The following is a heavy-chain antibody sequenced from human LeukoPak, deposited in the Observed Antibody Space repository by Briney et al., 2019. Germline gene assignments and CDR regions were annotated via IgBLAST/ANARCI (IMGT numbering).Heavy chain of an antibody. CDR3: ARGQWLPVFDF. J-gene: IGHJ4*02. D-gene: IGHD3-22*01. Sequence: ASVKVSCKASGGTFSSYAISWVRQAPGQGLEWMGRIIPILGIANYAQKFQGRVTITADKSTSTAYMELSSLRSEDTAVYYCARGQWLPVFDFWGQGTLVTVSS. V-gene: IGHV1-69*04. CDR1: GGTFSSYA. CDR2: IIPILGIA.